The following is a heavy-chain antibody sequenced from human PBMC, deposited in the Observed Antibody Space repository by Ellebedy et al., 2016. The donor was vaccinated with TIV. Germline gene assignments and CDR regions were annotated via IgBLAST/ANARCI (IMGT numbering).Heavy chain of an antibody. CDR3: ARHTAVSYDWEY. Sequence: MPSETLSLTCTVSGGSISSYYWSWIRQPPGKGLEWIGYIYYSGSPKYNPSLKSRVTISVDTSKNQFSLNLSSVTAADTSVYYCARHTAVSYDWEYWGQGTLVTVSS. CDR2: IYYSGSP. J-gene: IGHJ4*02. CDR1: GGSISSYY. V-gene: IGHV4-59*08. D-gene: IGHD3-16*01.